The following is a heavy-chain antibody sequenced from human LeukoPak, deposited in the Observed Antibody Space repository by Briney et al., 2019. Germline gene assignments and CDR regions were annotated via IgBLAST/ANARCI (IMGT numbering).Heavy chain of an antibody. J-gene: IGHJ4*01. CDR2: ISAYSGNT. CDR1: GYTFTSYG. Sequence: ASVKVSCKASGYTFTSYGISWVRQAPGQGLEWMGWISAYSGNTNYAQKLQGRVTMTTDTSTSTAYMELRSLRSDDTAVYYCALDGVVVAANPYFDYWGQGTLVTVSS. V-gene: IGHV1-18*01. CDR3: ALDGVVVAANPYFDY. D-gene: IGHD2-15*01.